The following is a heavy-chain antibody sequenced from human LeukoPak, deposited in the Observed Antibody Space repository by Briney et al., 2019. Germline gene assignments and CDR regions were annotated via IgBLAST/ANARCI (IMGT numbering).Heavy chain of an antibody. CDR1: GFTFSSYG. CDR3: AKGGGSSWYTFEK. D-gene: IGHD6-13*01. CDR2: ISYDGSNK. J-gene: IGHJ3*02. V-gene: IGHV3-30*18. Sequence: GGSLRLSCAASGFTFSSYGIHWVRQAPGKGLEWVTFISYDGSNKYYADSVKGRFTISRDNSKNTLYLQMNSLRAEDTAVYYCAKGGGSSWYTFEKWGQGTMVSVSS.